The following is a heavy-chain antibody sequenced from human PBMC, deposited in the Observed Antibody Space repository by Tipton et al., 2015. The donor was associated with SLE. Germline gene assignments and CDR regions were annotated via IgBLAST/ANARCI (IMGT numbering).Heavy chain of an antibody. CDR3: ARAPTISVAGTTDPFGMDV. Sequence: SLRLSCEASEFVGSNFWMHWVRKAPGKGLMWVSRIKTDGSVTTYADSVKGRLTISRDNAKNTLYLQMRSLRVEDMGIYYCARAPTISVAGTTDPFGMDVWGPATRVTVSS. J-gene: IGHJ6*02. V-gene: IGHV3-74*01. CDR1: EFVGSNFW. CDR2: IKTDGSVT. D-gene: IGHD6-19*01.